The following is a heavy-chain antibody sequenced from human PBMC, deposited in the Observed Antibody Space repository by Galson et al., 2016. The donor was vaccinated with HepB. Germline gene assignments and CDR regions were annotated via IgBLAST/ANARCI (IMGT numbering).Heavy chain of an antibody. CDR3: TRVGEGYYDSGGYYSTYGAFDI. V-gene: IGHV6-1*01. J-gene: IGHJ3*02. D-gene: IGHD3-22*01. CDR2: TYYRSKWYN. Sequence: CAISGDSVSSNSAAWNWIRQSPSRGLEWLGRTYYRSKWYNYYAVSVKSRMTINSDTSKNQFSLQLNSVTPEDTGLYYCTRVGEGYYDSGGYYSTYGAFDIWGQGTMVIVSS. CDR1: GDSVSSNSAA.